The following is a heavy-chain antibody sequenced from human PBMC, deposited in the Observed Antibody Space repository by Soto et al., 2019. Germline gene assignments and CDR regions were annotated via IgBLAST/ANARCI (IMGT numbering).Heavy chain of an antibody. CDR2: ISHGGSP. Sequence: SETLSLTCAVSGGSVSSGVFSWNWIRQPPGQGLEWIGYISHGGSPHYTPSLRSRVSISVDRSTNVISLNLTSMTPADTAVYFCARGHYYYAMDVWGQGATVTVSS. CDR3: ARGHYYYAMDV. V-gene: IGHV4-30-2*01. J-gene: IGHJ6*02. CDR1: GGSVSSGVFS.